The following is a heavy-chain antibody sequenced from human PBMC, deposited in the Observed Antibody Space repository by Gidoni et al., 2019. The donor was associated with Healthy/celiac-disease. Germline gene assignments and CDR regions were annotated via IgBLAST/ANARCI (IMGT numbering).Heavy chain of an antibody. CDR3: ARTYYYDSSGYYTHAFDI. J-gene: IGHJ3*02. D-gene: IGHD3-22*01. Sequence: EVQLVQSAAEVKRPGESLKISCKGSGYSFTRYWIGWVRQMPGKGLEWMGIIYPGDSDTRYSPSFQGQVTISADKSISTAYLQWSSLKASDTAMYYCARTYYYDSSGYYTHAFDIWGQGTMVTVSS. CDR2: IYPGDSDT. V-gene: IGHV5-51*03. CDR1: GYSFTRYW.